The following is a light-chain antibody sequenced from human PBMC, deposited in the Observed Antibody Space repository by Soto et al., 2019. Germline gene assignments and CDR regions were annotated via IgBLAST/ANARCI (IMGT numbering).Light chain of an antibody. J-gene: IGLJ3*02. Sequence: QTVVTQEPSLSVSPGGTVTLTCALSSGSVSTNYFPSWYQQAPGQPPRTLIYTTNVRSSGVPDRFSGSILANKAALIITGAQTEDESVYYCVLYMGSGMWVFGGGTKLTVL. CDR2: TTN. CDR3: VLYMGSGMWV. CDR1: SGSVSTNYF. V-gene: IGLV8-61*01.